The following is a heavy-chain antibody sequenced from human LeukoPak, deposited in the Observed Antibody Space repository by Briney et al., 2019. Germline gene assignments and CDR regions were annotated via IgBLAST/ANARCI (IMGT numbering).Heavy chain of an antibody. Sequence: GGSLRLFCAASGFTLSSYAMHWVRQAPGEGVEYVSAISSNGGSTYYANSVKGRFTISRDNSKNTLYVQMGSLRAEDMAVYYCASDLHSRTRLYSSSWYIDYWGKGTLVTASS. CDR1: GFTLSSYA. D-gene: IGHD6-13*01. CDR2: ISSNGGST. CDR3: ASDLHSRTRLYSSSWYIDY. J-gene: IGHJ4*02. V-gene: IGHV3-64*01.